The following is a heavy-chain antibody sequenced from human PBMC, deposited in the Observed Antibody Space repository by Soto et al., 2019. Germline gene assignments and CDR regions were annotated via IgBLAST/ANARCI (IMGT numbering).Heavy chain of an antibody. J-gene: IGHJ3*02. Sequence: PSQTLSLTCAISGDSVSSNSAAWNWIRQSPSRGLEWLGRTYYRSKWYNDYAVSVKSRITINPDTSKNQFSLQLNSVTPEDTAVNYCARGSFAVAGTGDLAFDIWGQGTMVTVSS. V-gene: IGHV6-1*01. CDR2: TYYRSKWYN. D-gene: IGHD6-19*01. CDR1: GDSVSSNSAA. CDR3: ARGSFAVAGTGDLAFDI.